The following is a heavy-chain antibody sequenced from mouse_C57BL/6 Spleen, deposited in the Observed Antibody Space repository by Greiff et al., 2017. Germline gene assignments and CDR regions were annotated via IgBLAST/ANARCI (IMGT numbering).Heavy chain of an antibody. V-gene: IGHV1-5*01. CDR2: IYPGNSDT. D-gene: IGHD4-1*01. CDR3: TELTGFAY. J-gene: IGHJ3*01. Sequence: VQLQQSGTVLARPGASVKMSCKTSGYTFTSYWMHWVKQRPGQGLEWIGDIYPGNSDTCYTQKFKGKAQLTAVTSAITAYMELRSLANEYSTVYYYTELTGFAYWGQGTLVTVSA. CDR1: GYTFTSYW.